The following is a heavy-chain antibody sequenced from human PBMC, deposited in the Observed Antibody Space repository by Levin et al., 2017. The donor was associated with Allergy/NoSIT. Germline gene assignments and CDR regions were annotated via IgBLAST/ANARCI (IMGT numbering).Heavy chain of an antibody. D-gene: IGHD6-19*01. CDR2: INPNSGGT. J-gene: IGHJ5*02. V-gene: IGHV1-2*02. Sequence: ASVKVSCKASGYTFTGYYMHWVRQAPGQGLEWMGWINPNSGGTNYAQKFQGRVTMTRDTSISTAYMELSRLRSDDTAVYYCARPAVAGLLYNWFDPWGQGTLVTVSS. CDR3: ARPAVAGLLYNWFDP. CDR1: GYTFTGYY.